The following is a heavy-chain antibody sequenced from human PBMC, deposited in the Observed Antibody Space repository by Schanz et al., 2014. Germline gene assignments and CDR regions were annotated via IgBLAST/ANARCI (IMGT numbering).Heavy chain of an antibody. CDR1: GYTFTSYY. J-gene: IGHJ4*02. D-gene: IGHD6-13*01. CDR3: ARDDEAAAGCDY. Sequence: QVQLVQSGAEAKKPGASVKVSCKASGYTFTSYYMHWVRQAPGQGLEWMGIINPSGGSTSYAQKFQGRVARTRDTSTSSVYMELMSLRSEATDVYSCARDDEAAAGCDYWGQGTLVTVSS. V-gene: IGHV1-46*03. CDR2: INPSGGST.